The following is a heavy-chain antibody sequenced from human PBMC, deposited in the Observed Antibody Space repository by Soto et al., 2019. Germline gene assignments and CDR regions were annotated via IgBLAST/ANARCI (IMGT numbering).Heavy chain of an antibody. CDR1: GYTFTSYA. CDR3: ARDPYSSSWKYNWFDP. V-gene: IGHV1-3*01. CDR2: INAGNGNT. J-gene: IGHJ5*02. D-gene: IGHD6-13*01. Sequence: ASVKVSCKASGYTFTSYAMHWVRQAPGQRLEWMGWINAGNGNTKYSQKFQGRVTITRDTSASTAYMELSSLRSEDTAVYYCARDPYSSSWKYNWFDPWGQGTLVTVSS.